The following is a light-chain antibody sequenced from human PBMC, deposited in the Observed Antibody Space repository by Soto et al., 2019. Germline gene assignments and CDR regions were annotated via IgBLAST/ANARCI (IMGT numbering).Light chain of an antibody. CDR1: QDINKY. J-gene: IGKJ5*01. CDR2: SAS. V-gene: IGKV1-27*01. CDR3: QTYSTVPVT. Sequence: IQMTQSPSSLSASVGDRVTITCRASQDINKYLAWYQQRPGTVPKLLIYSASTLKSGVPSRFSGSRSGTDSTLTISSLQPTDVATHYFQTYSTVPVTFGQGTRLEIK.